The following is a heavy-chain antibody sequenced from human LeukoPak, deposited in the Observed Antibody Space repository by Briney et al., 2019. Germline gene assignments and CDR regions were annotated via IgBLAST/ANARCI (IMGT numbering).Heavy chain of an antibody. Sequence: GGSLRLSCAASGFTFSRYWMSWVRQAPGKGLECVANIKHDGSETFYVDSVKGRFTISRDNAKNPLYVQMNSLRAEDTAVYYCARGDDYGDYKHDYFDYWGQGTLVTVSS. CDR1: GFTFSRYW. V-gene: IGHV3-7*01. CDR2: IKHDGSET. J-gene: IGHJ4*02. CDR3: ARGDDYGDYKHDYFDY. D-gene: IGHD4-17*01.